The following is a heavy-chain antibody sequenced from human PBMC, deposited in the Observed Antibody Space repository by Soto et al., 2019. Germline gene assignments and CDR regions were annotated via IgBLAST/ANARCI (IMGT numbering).Heavy chain of an antibody. CDR3: AKLRGYYDSSGYTNWASYYFDY. CDR1: GFTFSSYA. J-gene: IGHJ4*02. V-gene: IGHV3-23*01. CDR2: ISGSGGST. D-gene: IGHD3-22*01. Sequence: PGGSLRLSCAASGFTFSSYAMSWVRRAPGKGLEWVSAISGSGGSTYYADSVKGRFTISRDNSKNTLYLQMNSLRAEDTAVYYCAKLRGYYDSSGYTNWASYYFDYWGQGTLVTVSS.